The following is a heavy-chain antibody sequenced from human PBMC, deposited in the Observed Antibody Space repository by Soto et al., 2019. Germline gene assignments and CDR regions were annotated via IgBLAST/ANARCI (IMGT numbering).Heavy chain of an antibody. CDR1: GYTFTSYG. Sequence: ASVKVSCKASGYTFTSYGISWVRPAPGQGLEWMGWISAYNGNTNYAQRLQGEGTMTTGTSTRTAYMELRSLRSDDTAVYYCATYDFWSGYLFDYWGQGTLVTVSS. J-gene: IGHJ4*02. CDR3: ATYDFWSGYLFDY. CDR2: ISAYNGNT. D-gene: IGHD3-3*01. V-gene: IGHV1-18*01.